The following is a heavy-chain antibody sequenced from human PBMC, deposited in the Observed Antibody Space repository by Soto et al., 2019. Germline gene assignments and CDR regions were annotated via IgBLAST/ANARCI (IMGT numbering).Heavy chain of an antibody. Sequence: GGSLRLACAASGFTFSSYGMHWVRQAPGKGLEWVAVISYDGSNKYYADSVKGRFTISRDNSKNTLYLQMNSLRAEDTAVYYCAKDVLRFLEWLFFYCKAVRGQRPSVPVS. CDR1: GFTFSSYG. CDR3: AKDVLRFLEWLFFYCKAV. V-gene: IGHV3-30*18. J-gene: IGHJ6*02. CDR2: ISYDGSNK. D-gene: IGHD3-3*01.